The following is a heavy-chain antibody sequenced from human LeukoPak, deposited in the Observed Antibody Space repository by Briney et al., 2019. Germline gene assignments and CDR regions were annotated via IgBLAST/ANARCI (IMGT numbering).Heavy chain of an antibody. V-gene: IGHV1-2*02. D-gene: IGHD4-11*01. Sequence: ASVKVSCKASGYTFTGYYMHWVRQAPGQGLEWMGWINPNSGGTNYAQKFQGRVTMTRDTSISTAYMERSRLRSDDTAVYYCAREEKVYSNYNWFDPWGQGTLVTVSS. CDR3: AREEKVYSNYNWFDP. CDR1: GYTFTGYY. J-gene: IGHJ5*02. CDR2: INPNSGGT.